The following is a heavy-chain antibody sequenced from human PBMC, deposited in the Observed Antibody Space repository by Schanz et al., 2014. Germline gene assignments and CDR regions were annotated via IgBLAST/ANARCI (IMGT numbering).Heavy chain of an antibody. V-gene: IGHV1-46*03. Sequence: QVQLVQSGAEVKKPGASVKVSCKASGYTFTSYYMHWVRQAPGQGLEWMGIINPSGGSTSYAQKFQVRVTMTRDPATSTVYMELSSLRSEDTAVYYCARDGDAAASCDYWGQGTLVAVYS. CDR2: INPSGGST. J-gene: IGHJ4*02. CDR1: GYTFTSYY. CDR3: ARDGDAAASCDY. D-gene: IGHD6-13*01.